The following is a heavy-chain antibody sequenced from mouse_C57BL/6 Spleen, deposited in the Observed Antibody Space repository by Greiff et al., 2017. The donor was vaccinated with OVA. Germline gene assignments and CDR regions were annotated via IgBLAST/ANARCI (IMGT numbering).Heavy chain of an antibody. J-gene: IGHJ2*01. CDR1: GYTFTSHT. CDR3: ARNYVSPNYLDD. Sequence: QVQLQQSGAELARPGASVKMSCKASGYTFTSHTMHWVKQRPGQGLEWIGYINPSSGYTKYNQKFKDKATLTADKSSSTAYMQLSSLTSEDSAVYYCARNYVSPNYLDDWGQGTTLTVSA. V-gene: IGHV1-4*01. CDR2: INPSSGYT. D-gene: IGHD1-1*01.